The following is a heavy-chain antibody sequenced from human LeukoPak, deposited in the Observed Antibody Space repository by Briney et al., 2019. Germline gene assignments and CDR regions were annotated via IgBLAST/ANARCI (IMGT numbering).Heavy chain of an antibody. CDR3: ARDRCSGGSCYSGDAFDI. V-gene: IGHV3-64*01. D-gene: IGHD2-15*01. CDR2: ISSNGGST. Sequence: GGSLRLSCAASGFIFSSYAMHWVRQAPGKGLEYVSAISSNGGSTYYANSVKGRFTISRDNSKNTLYLQMGSLRAEDMAVYCCARDRCSGGSCYSGDAFDIWGQGTMVTVSS. CDR1: GFIFSSYA. J-gene: IGHJ3*02.